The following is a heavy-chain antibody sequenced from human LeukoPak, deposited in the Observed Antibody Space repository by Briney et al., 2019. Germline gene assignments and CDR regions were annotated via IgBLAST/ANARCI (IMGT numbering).Heavy chain of an antibody. V-gene: IGHV3-7*04. D-gene: IGHD6-19*01. CDR2: INQDGSET. CDR1: GFTFSSFW. J-gene: IGHJ4*02. CDR3: ARYNSGWYY. Sequence: GGSLRLSCAASGFTFSSFWMSWVRQAPGKGLEWVANINQDGSETYYVDSVEGRSTISRDNAKNSLYLQMNSLRAEDTAVYYCARYNSGWYYWGQGTLVTVSS.